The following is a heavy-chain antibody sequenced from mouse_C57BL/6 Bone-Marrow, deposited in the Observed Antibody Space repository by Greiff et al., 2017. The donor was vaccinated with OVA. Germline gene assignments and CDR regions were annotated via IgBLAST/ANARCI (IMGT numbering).Heavy chain of an antibody. CDR2: IDPSDSYT. V-gene: IGHV1-69*01. CDR3: AREGAMDY. J-gene: IGHJ4*01. CDR1: GYTFTSYW. Sequence: QVQLQQPGAELVMPGASVKLSCKASGYTFTSYWMHWVKQRPGHGLEWIGEIDPSDSYTNYNQKFKGKSTLTVDKSSSTAYMQLSSLTSEDSAVYYCAREGAMDYWGQGTSVTVSS.